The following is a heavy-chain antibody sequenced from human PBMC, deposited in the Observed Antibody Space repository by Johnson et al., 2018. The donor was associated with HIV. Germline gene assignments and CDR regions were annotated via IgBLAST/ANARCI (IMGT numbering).Heavy chain of an antibody. J-gene: IGHJ3*02. V-gene: IGHV3-23*04. CDR3: AKDWDIGLERPYAFDI. D-gene: IGHD2-8*02. CDR1: GFTFSIYA. CDR2: IRGRVSKK. Sequence: VQLVESGGGLVQPGGSLRLSCAASGFTFSIYAMSWVRQAPGKGLEWGATIRGRVSKKQKEPKKKNEANISRDNSKNTLYLQMNSLRAEDTAVYYCAKDWDIGLERPYAFDIWGQGTMVTVSS.